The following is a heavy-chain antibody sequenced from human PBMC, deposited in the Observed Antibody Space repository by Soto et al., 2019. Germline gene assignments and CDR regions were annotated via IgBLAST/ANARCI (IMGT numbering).Heavy chain of an antibody. Sequence: QVQLQESGPGLVKPSQTLSLTCTVSGGSIRSGGYYWSWIRQDPGKGLEWIGYIDYSGSTDYNPSLKSRVTISVDTSKNQFSLKLSSVTAADTAVYYCAREPLIWGQGTLVTITS. J-gene: IGHJ4*02. CDR2: IDYSGST. CDR3: AREPLI. CDR1: GGSIRSGGYY. D-gene: IGHD3-16*01. V-gene: IGHV4-31*03.